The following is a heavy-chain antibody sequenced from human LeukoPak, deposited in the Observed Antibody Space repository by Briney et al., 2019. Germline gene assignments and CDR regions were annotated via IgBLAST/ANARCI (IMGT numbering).Heavy chain of an antibody. CDR3: TKWSGFGDD. CDR1: GFTFTTYA. V-gene: IGHV3-23*01. CDR2: VSDSGANT. D-gene: IGHD3-10*01. J-gene: IGHJ4*02. Sequence: GGSLRLSCAASGFTFTTYAMSWVRKAPGKGLEWLSTVSDSGANTYYADSVKGRFTISRDNSRNTVYLQMSSLRPEDTAVYYCTKWSGFGDDWGQGTLITVSS.